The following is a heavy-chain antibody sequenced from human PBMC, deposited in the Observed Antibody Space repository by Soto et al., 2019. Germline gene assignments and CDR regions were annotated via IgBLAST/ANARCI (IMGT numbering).Heavy chain of an antibody. V-gene: IGHV4-34*01. J-gene: IGHJ3*02. CDR2: INHSGST. D-gene: IGHD1-1*01. CDR1: GGSFSGYY. Sequence: QVQLQQWGAGLLKPSETLSLTCAVYGGSFSGYYWSWIRQPPGKGLEWIGEINHSGSTNYNPSLKRRVTISVDTSKNQFSLKLSSVTAADTAVYYCARYDFDAFDIWGQGTMVTVSS. CDR3: ARYDFDAFDI.